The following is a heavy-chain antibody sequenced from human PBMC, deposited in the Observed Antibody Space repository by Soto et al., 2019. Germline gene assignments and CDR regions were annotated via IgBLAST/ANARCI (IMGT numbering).Heavy chain of an antibody. D-gene: IGHD3-10*01. V-gene: IGHV4-59*01. CDR1: GGSISSYY. CDR3: ARLGGSGSYYNAPRKYYYYYYMDV. Sequence: SETLSLTCTVSGGSISSYYWSWIRQPPGKGLEWIGYIYYSGSTNYNPSLKSRVTISVDTSKNQFSLKLSSVTAADTAVYYCARLGGSGSYYNAPRKYYYYYYMDVWGKGTTVTVSS. J-gene: IGHJ6*03. CDR2: IYYSGST.